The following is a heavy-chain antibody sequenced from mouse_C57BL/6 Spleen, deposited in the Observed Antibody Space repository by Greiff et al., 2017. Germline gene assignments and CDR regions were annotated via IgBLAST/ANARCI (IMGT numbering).Heavy chain of an antibody. CDR3: TRYYYGSSYSDY. D-gene: IGHD1-1*01. J-gene: IGHJ2*01. CDR1: GYTFTDYE. V-gene: IGHV1-15*01. CDR2: IAPETGGT. Sequence: VQLQQSGAELVRPGASVTLSCKASGYTFTDYEMHWVKQTPVHGLEWIGAIAPETGGTAYNQKFKGKAILTADKSSSTAYMELRSLTSEDSAVYYCTRYYYGSSYSDYWGQGTTLTVSS.